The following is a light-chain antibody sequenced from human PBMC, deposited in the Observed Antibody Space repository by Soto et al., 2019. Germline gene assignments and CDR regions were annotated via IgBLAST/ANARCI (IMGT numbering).Light chain of an antibody. Sequence: DIQMTQSTSSLSASVGDRVTITCQAGQDISNYLNWYQQKPGKAPKLLIYDASNLETGVPSRFSGSGSGTEFTLTISSLQPDDFGTYYCQQYSSFWTFGQGTRWIS. CDR2: DAS. V-gene: IGKV1-33*01. J-gene: IGKJ1*01. CDR3: QQYSSFWT. CDR1: QDISNY.